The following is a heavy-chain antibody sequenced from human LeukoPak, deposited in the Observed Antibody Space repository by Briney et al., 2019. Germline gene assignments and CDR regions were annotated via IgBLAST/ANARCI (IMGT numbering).Heavy chain of an antibody. V-gene: IGHV3-21*01. Sequence: GRSLRLSCAASGFTFSTYSMNWVRQAPGKGLEWVSYISTSSTYIFYTDSVKGRFTISRDNAKNSLYLQMNSLRAEDTAVYYCARDPGYGDYYYYYMDVWGKGTTVTISS. CDR3: ARDPGYGDYYYYYMDV. D-gene: IGHD4-17*01. J-gene: IGHJ6*03. CDR2: ISTSSTYI. CDR1: GFTFSTYS.